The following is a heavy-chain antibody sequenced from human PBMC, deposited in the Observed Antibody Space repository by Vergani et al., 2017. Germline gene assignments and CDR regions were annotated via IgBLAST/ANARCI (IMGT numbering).Heavy chain of an antibody. D-gene: IGHD6-19*01. V-gene: IGHV4-39*01. CDR3: ARHSTVEWLVKLGWFGL. CDR1: GSSIRSSNYY. Sequence: QLQLQESGPGLVKPSATLSLTCSVSGSSIRSSNYYWGWIRQPPGKGLEWIASIYYSGSTYYNPSLKSRVTISVDTSKNQFSLMLSSVTAADTAVYFCARHSTVEWLVKLGWFGLWGQGILVTVSS. CDR2: IYYSGST. J-gene: IGHJ5*02.